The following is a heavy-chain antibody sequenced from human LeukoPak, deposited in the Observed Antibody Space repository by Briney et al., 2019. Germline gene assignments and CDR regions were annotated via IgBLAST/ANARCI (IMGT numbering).Heavy chain of an antibody. Sequence: GGSLRLSCAASGFTVSSNYMSWVRQAPGKGLEWVSVIYSGGSTYYADSVKGRFTISRDNSKNTLYLQMNSLRAEDTAVYYCARARLAITGTPYFDYWGQGTLVTVSS. CDR2: IYSGGST. J-gene: IGHJ4*02. V-gene: IGHV3-66*01. CDR1: GFTVSSNY. D-gene: IGHD1-20*01. CDR3: ARARLAITGTPYFDY.